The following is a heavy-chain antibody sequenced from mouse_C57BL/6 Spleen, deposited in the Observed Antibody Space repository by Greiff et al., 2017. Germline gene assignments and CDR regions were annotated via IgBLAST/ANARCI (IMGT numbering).Heavy chain of an antibody. D-gene: IGHD4-1*01. V-gene: IGHV1-69*01. CDR3: ATGPNYYFDY. J-gene: IGHJ2*01. CDR1: GYTFTSYW. Sequence: QVQLQQSGAELVMPGASVKLSCKASGYTFTSYWMHWVKQRPGQGLEWIGEIDPSDSYTNYNQKFKGKSTLTVDKSSSTAYMQLSSLTSEDSAVYYCATGPNYYFDYWGQGTTLTVSS. CDR2: IDPSDSYT.